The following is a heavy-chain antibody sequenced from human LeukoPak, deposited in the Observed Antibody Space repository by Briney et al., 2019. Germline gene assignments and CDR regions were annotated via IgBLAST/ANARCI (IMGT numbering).Heavy chain of an antibody. V-gene: IGHV3-7*01. CDR2: IKQDGSEK. CDR3: ARVLSMVRGSPFDY. J-gene: IGHJ4*02. CDR1: GFTFSNYW. D-gene: IGHD3-10*01. Sequence: GGSLRLSCAASGFTFSNYWMNWVRQSPGKGLEWVANIKQDGSEKYYVDSVKGRFTISRDNAKNSLYLQMNSLRAEDTAVYYCARVLSMVRGSPFDYWGQGTLVTVSS.